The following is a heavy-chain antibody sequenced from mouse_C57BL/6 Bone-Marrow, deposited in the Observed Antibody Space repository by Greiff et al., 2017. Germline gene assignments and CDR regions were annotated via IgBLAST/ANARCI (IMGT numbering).Heavy chain of an antibody. Sequence: VQLQQSGAELVRPGASVKLSCTASGFNIKDDYMHWVKQRPEQGLEWIGWIDPENGDTEYASKFQGKATITADTSSNTAYLQLSSLTSEDTAVYYCTYYYGSSYVLYAMDYWGQGTSVTVSS. J-gene: IGHJ4*01. V-gene: IGHV14-4*01. D-gene: IGHD1-1*01. CDR3: TYYYGSSYVLYAMDY. CDR2: IDPENGDT. CDR1: GFNIKDDY.